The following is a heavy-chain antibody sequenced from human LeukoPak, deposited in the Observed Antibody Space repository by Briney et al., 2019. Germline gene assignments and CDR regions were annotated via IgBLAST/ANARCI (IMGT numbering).Heavy chain of an antibody. CDR3: ARARVVTKWIDY. V-gene: IGHV3-7*03. CDR2: MKQDGSEK. J-gene: IGHJ4*02. CDR1: GFTFSTYW. Sequence: GGSLRLSCAASGFTFSTYWMSWVRQAPGKGLEWVANMKQDGSEKYYVDSVKGRFTISRDNAKSSLFLQMNSLRAEDTAVYYCARARVVTKWIDYWGQGTLVTVSS. D-gene: IGHD2-21*02.